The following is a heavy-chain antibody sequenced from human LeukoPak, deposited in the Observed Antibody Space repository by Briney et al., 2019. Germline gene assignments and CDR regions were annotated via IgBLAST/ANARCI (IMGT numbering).Heavy chain of an antibody. Sequence: SETLSLTCTVSGVSISSSNSYWGWIRQPPRKGLEWIGSIYYSGNTYYNASLKSQVSISIDTSKNQFSLRLTSVTAAATAVYYCARQTGSGLFILPGGQGTLVTVSS. J-gene: IGHJ4*02. CDR2: IYYSGNT. V-gene: IGHV4-39*01. CDR3: ARQTGSGLFILP. D-gene: IGHD3/OR15-3a*01. CDR1: GVSISSSNSY.